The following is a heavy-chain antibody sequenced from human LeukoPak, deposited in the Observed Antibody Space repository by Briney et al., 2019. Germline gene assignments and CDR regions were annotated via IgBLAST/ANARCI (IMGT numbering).Heavy chain of an antibody. Sequence: PGGSLRLSCAASGFTFSSYSMNWVRQAPGKGLEWVSYINSSSSTIYYGDSVKGRFTISRDNARNSLYLQMNSLRAEDTAVYYCARAPGEHNWFDPWGQGTLVTVSS. CDR1: GFTFSSYS. J-gene: IGHJ5*02. CDR3: ARAPGEHNWFDP. D-gene: IGHD1-1*01. V-gene: IGHV3-48*01. CDR2: INSSSSTI.